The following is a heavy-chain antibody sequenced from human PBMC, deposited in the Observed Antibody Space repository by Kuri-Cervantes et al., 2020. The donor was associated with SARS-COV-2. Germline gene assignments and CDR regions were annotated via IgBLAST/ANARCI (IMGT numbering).Heavy chain of an antibody. J-gene: IGHJ4*02. CDR3: ARDLLGVGYCSGGSCPYYFDY. D-gene: IGHD2-15*01. Sequence: ASVKVCCKASGYTFTSYGISWVRQVPGQGLEWMGWISAYNGNTNYAQKLQGRVTMTTDTSTGTAYMELRSLRSDDTAVYYCARDLLGVGYCSGGSCPYYFDYWGQGTLVTVSS. CDR2: ISAYNGNT. V-gene: IGHV1-18*01. CDR1: GYTFTSYG.